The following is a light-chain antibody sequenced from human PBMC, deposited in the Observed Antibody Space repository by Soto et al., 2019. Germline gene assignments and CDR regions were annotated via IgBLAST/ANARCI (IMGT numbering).Light chain of an antibody. CDR2: GAS. Sequence: EIVMTQSPATLSVSPGDRATLSCRASQSVSRKLAWYQQKPGQAPRLLTYGASTRATGIPARFSGSGSGTEFTLTSSSLQSEDFAISYCQQYNHWPPYTFGQGTPLETK. J-gene: IGKJ2*01. CDR1: QSVSRK. CDR3: QQYNHWPPYT. V-gene: IGKV3-15*01.